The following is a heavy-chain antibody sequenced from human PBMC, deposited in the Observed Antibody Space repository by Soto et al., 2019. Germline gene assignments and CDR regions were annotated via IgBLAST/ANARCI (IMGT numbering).Heavy chain of an antibody. CDR3: ARAYSEAFDS. CDR2: ISSSGTGI. D-gene: IGHD2-15*01. CDR1: RFTFSDYY. J-gene: IGHJ3*02. V-gene: IGHV3-11*01. Sequence: GGSLRLSCAASRFTFSDYYMTWIRQAPGKGLEWVSYISSSGTGIYYPDSVKGRFTISRDNAKNSLYLQMSSLRAEDTAVYYCARAYSEAFDSSGPRTMVTRSS.